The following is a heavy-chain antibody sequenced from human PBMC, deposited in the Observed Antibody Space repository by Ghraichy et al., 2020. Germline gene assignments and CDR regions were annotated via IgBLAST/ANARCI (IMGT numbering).Heavy chain of an antibody. Sequence: SQTLSLTCAVSGGSISSGGYSWSWIRQPPGKGLEWIGYIYHSGSTYYNPSLKSRVTISVDRSKNQFSLKLSSVTAADTAVYYCARADGRDGYNTAYYFDYWGQGTLVTVSS. CDR2: IYHSGST. D-gene: IGHD5-24*01. V-gene: IGHV4-30-2*01. J-gene: IGHJ4*02. CDR3: ARADGRDGYNTAYYFDY. CDR1: GGSISSGGYS.